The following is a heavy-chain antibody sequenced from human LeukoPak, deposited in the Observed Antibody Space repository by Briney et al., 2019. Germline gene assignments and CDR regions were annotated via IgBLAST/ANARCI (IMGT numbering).Heavy chain of an antibody. CDR2: GIPIFGTA. D-gene: IGHD3-3*01. V-gene: IGHV1-69*05. Sequence: ASVKVSCKASGGTFSSYAISWVRQGPGQGLEWRGGGIPIFGTANYAQTFQGRVTITTDESTSTAYMELSSLRSEDTAVYYCARDRGDFWSGYWYFDYWGQGTLVTVSS. CDR1: GGTFSSYA. J-gene: IGHJ4*02. CDR3: ARDRGDFWSGYWYFDY.